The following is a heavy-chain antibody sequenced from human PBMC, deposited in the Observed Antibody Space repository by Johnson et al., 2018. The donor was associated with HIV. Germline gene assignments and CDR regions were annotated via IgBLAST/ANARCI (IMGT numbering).Heavy chain of an antibody. CDR2: ISSSGSTI. V-gene: IGHV3-11*04. CDR1: GFTFSDYY. Sequence: QVQLVESGGGLVKPGGSLRLSCAASGFTFSDYYMSWIRQAAGKGLEWISYISSSGSTIYYADSVKGRFTIPRDNAKNSLYLQMNSLRAEDTAVYYCAKDSSFSYYYSDAFDIWGQGTMVTVSS. J-gene: IGHJ3*02. D-gene: IGHD3-10*01. CDR3: AKDSSFSYYYSDAFDI.